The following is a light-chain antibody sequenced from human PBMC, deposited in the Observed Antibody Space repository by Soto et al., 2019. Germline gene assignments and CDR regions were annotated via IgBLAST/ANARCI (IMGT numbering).Light chain of an antibody. CDR2: EVT. J-gene: IGLJ2*01. V-gene: IGLV2-14*01. Sequence: QSVLTQPASVSGSPGQSITISCTGTSSDVGGHNYVSWYQQHPGTAPKLMIYEVTNRPSGVSNRFSGSKSGNTASLTISGLLAEDEADYYCSSYTSSTTLDVVFGGGTQLTV. CDR3: SSYTSSTTLDVV. CDR1: SSDVGGHNY.